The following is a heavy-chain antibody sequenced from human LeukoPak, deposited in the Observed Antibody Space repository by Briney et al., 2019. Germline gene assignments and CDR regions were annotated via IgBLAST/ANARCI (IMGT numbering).Heavy chain of an antibody. CDR2: IIPIFGTA. D-gene: IGHD5-24*01. V-gene: IGHV1-69*13. CDR3: ARGEMATTHYYYYYMDV. Sequence: SVKVSCKASGGTFSSYAISWVRQAPGQGLEWMGGIIPIFGTANYAQKFQGRVTITADESTSTAYMELSSLRSEDTAVYYCARGEMATTHYYYYYMDVWGKGTTVTISS. J-gene: IGHJ6*03. CDR1: GGTFSSYA.